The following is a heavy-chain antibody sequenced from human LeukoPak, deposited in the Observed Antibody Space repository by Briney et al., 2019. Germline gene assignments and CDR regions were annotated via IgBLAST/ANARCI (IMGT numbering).Heavy chain of an antibody. CDR2: IIPIFGTA. Sequence: SVKVSCKASGGTFSSYAISRVRQAPGQGLEWMGGIIPIFGTANYAQKFQGRVTITADESTSTAYMELSSLRSEDTAVYYCAREYGRYYYGSAPSGYFDYWGQGTLVTVSS. CDR3: AREYGRYYYGSAPSGYFDY. D-gene: IGHD3-10*01. CDR1: GGTFSSYA. J-gene: IGHJ4*02. V-gene: IGHV1-69*13.